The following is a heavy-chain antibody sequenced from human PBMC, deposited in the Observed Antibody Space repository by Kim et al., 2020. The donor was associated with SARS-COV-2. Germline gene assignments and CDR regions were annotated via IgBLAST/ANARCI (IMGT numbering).Heavy chain of an antibody. CDR3: ARVGSVATISLRAFDI. D-gene: IGHD5-12*01. Sequence: KFQGKVTITRDTAASTAYMELSSLRSEDTAVYYCARVGSVATISLRAFDIWGQGTMVTVSS. J-gene: IGHJ3*02. V-gene: IGHV1-3*01.